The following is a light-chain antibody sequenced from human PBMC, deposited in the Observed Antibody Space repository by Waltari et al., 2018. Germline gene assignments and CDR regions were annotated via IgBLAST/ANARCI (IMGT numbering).Light chain of an antibody. CDR1: QTISSF. V-gene: IGKV1-39*01. J-gene: IGKJ1*01. CDR3: QQSYITPQT. Sequence: EIQMTQSPSSLSASVGDRVVITCRASQTISSFLNWYQHKAGQAPKLLIYAASSLQSGVPSRFSGSRSGTDFTLTISSLQPEDFATYYCQQSYITPQTFGQGTKVEIK. CDR2: AAS.